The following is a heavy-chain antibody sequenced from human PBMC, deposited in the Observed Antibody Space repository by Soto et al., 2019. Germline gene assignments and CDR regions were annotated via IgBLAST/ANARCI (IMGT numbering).Heavy chain of an antibody. V-gene: IGHV1-18*01. CDR2: ISAYNGNT. J-gene: IGHJ6*02. Sequence: QVQLVQSGAEVKKPGASVKVSCKASGYTFTSYGISWVRQAPGQGLEWMGWISAYNGNTNYAQKLQGRVTMTTDTSKSXXYXEXXSLRSDDTAVYYCARYGPHYYASSGPTYYYYGMDVWGQGTTVTVSS. D-gene: IGHD3-22*01. CDR3: ARYGPHYYASSGPTYYYYGMDV. CDR1: GYTFTSYG.